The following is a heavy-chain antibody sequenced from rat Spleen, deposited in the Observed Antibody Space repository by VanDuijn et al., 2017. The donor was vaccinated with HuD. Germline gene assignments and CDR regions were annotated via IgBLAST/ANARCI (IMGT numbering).Heavy chain of an antibody. D-gene: IGHD1-9*01. CDR1: GLSFSNYD. J-gene: IGHJ2*01. Sequence: EVQLVESGGGAVQPGRSMKLSCAASGLSFSNYDMAWVRQAPTKGLEWVATISYDGSSTFYRDSVRDRFTISRDNAKSTLYLQMDSLRSEDTATYYCTRETYPMGITALGYWGQGVMVTVSS. CDR3: TRETYPMGITALGY. V-gene: IGHV5-7*01. CDR2: ISYDGSST.